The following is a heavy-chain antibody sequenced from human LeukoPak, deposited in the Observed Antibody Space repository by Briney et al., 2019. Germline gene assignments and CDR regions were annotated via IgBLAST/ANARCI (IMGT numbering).Heavy chain of an antibody. CDR2: ISGGDGSST. Sequence: PGGSLRLSCAASGFTFTAYAVNWVRQAPGKGLEWVSAISGGDGSSTYYADSVKGRFSISKDNSKDTVYLQMNSLRVEDTAVYYCANVRVWGQGTLVTVSS. J-gene: IGHJ4*02. CDR1: GFTFTAYA. CDR3: ANVRV. V-gene: IGHV3-23*01.